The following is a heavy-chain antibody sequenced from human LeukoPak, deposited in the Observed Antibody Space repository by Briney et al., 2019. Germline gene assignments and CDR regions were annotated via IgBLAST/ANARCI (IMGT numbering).Heavy chain of an antibody. J-gene: IGHJ4*02. CDR2: IYSDIT. D-gene: IGHD4/OR15-4a*01. V-gene: IGHV3-53*01. Sequence: GGSLRLSCAASGFTFSSYGMSWVRQAPGKGLEWVSFIYSDITHYSDSVKGRFTISRDNFKNTLYLQMNSLRAEDTAVYYCARRAGAYSHPYDYWGQGTLVTVSS. CDR3: ARRAGAYSHPYDY. CDR1: GFTFSSYG.